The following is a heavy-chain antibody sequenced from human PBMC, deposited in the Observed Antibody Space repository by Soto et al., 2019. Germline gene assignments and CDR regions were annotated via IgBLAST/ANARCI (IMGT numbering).Heavy chain of an antibody. CDR2: IWYDGSNK. J-gene: IGHJ4*02. Sequence: PGGSLRLSCAASGFTFSSYVMHWVRQAPGKGLEWVAVIWYDGSNKYYADAVKGRFTISRDNSKNTLYLQMNSLRAEDTAVYYCARENYDILTGYSAVAADYWGQGTLVTVSS. D-gene: IGHD3-9*01. V-gene: IGHV3-33*01. CDR3: ARENYDILTGYSAVAADY. CDR1: GFTFSSYV.